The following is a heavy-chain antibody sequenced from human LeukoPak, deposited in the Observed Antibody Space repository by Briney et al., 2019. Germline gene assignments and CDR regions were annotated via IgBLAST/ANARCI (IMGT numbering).Heavy chain of an antibody. J-gene: IGHJ4*02. D-gene: IGHD3-10*01. CDR1: EFTFSSYA. CDR2: ITYDGSIK. V-gene: IGHV3-30*04. CDR3: ARDRYSGSGGRPVYY. Sequence: PGRSLRLSCAAFEFTFSSYAMHWVRQAPGKGLEWVAVITYDGSIKYYADSVKGRFTISRDDSKNTLYLQMNSLIPEDTAVYYCARDRYSGSGGRPVYYWGQGTVVIVSA.